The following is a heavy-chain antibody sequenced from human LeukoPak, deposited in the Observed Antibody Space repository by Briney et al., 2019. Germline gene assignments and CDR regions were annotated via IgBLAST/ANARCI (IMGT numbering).Heavy chain of an antibody. Sequence: SETLSLTCTVSGVSISSYYWSWIRQPPGQGLEWIGYIYYSGSTNYKSSLKSRVTISVDTSKNQFSLKLSSVTAADTAVYYCAGTTEGGYSNGYFYYYYMDVWGKGTTVTISS. V-gene: IGHV4-59*01. CDR2: IYYSGST. CDR3: AGTTEGGYSNGYFYYYYMDV. D-gene: IGHD4-11*01. CDR1: GVSISSYY. J-gene: IGHJ6*03.